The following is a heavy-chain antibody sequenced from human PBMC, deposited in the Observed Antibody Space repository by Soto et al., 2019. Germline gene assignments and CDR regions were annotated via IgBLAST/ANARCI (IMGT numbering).Heavy chain of an antibody. CDR1: GGSISSSNW. Sequence: QVQLQESGPGLVKPSGTLSLTCAVSGGSISSSNWWSWVRQPPGKGLEWIGEIYHSGSTNYNPSLKSRVPISVDKSKNPFSLKLSSVTAADTAMYYCASFGRITMIGVTGRDYWGQGTLVTVSS. CDR3: ASFGRITMIGVTGRDY. V-gene: IGHV4-4*02. D-gene: IGHD3-22*01. CDR2: IYHSGST. J-gene: IGHJ4*02.